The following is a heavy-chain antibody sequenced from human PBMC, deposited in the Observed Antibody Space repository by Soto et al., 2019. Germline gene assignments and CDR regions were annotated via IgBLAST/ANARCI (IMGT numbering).Heavy chain of an antibody. Sequence: QGQLVQSGAEVKKPGASVKVSCKASEYTFSAYYLEWVRQAPGQRLEWMGWINPESGSTKYGQKFQGRVTMTRDTPISTAYMELNSLSPDDTATYYCGRGRGVVAGFRGTYFAMDVWGQGTAVTVSS. CDR2: INPESGST. J-gene: IGHJ6*02. V-gene: IGHV1-2*02. CDR1: EYTFSAYY. D-gene: IGHD6-19*01. CDR3: GRGRGVVAGFRGTYFAMDV.